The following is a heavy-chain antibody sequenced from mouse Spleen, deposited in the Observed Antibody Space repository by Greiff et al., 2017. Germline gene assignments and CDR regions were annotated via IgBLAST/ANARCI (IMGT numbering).Heavy chain of an antibody. CDR1: GFTFSDFY. J-gene: IGHJ3*01. CDR2: SRNKANDYTT. CDR3: ARDASFAY. Sequence: EVNVVESGGGLVQSGRSLRLSCATSGFTFSDFYMEWVRQAPGKGLEWIAASRNKANDYTTEYSASVKGRFIVSRDTSQSILYLQMNALRAEDTASYYCARDASFAYWGQGTLVTVSA. V-gene: IGHV7-1*01.